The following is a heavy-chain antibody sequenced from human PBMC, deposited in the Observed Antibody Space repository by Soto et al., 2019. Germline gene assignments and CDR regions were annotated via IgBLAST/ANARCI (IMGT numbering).Heavy chain of an antibody. Sequence: SENVPYQASRGTFHTCPIRLVRLALGQGLEGMGGIIPIFGTANYEQKFQGRVTMTADESTSTAYMELSSLRSEDTAVYYCVRRLLECSHDAFDIWGQGKMVKVSS. CDR2: IIPIFGTA. D-gene: IGHD3-3*01. CDR1: RGTFHTCP. V-gene: IGHV1-69*01. J-gene: IGHJ3*02. CDR3: VRRLLECSHDAFDI.